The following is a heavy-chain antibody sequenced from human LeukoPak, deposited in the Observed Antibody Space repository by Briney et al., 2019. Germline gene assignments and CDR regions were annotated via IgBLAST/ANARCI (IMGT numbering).Heavy chain of an antibody. CDR3: ARGTGYCSGGSCYELVGY. CDR1: GYSISSGYY. D-gene: IGHD2-15*01. CDR2: IYHSGRT. J-gene: IGHJ4*02. Sequence: AETLSLTCTVSGYSISSGYYWGWIRQPPGKGLEWIGSIYHSGRTFYNPSLKSRVTISVDTSKNQFSLKLTSVTAADTAVYYCARGTGYCSGGSCYELVGYWGQGTLVTVSS. V-gene: IGHV4-38-2*02.